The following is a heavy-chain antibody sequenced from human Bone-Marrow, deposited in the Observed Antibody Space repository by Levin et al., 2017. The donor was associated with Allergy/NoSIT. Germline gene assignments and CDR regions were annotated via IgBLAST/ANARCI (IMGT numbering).Heavy chain of an antibody. Sequence: GGSLRLSCAASGFTFSDYAMTWVRQAPGKGLEWVSVITGGGFNTYYGDSVKGRFTVSRDNSKNTLYLELNSLRAEDTAVYYCAKKQAGTSGFSFDVWGQGTMVTVSS. D-gene: IGHD6-19*01. CDR2: ITGGGFNT. CDR1: GFTFSDYA. J-gene: IGHJ3*01. V-gene: IGHV3-23*01. CDR3: AKKQAGTSGFSFDV.